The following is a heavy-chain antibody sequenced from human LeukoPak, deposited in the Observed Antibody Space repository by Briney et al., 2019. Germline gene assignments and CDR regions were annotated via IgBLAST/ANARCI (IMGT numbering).Heavy chain of an antibody. J-gene: IGHJ4*02. CDR3: AKMWKQPVYQEDYFDY. CDR1: GFTFSSYA. V-gene: IGHV3-23*01. Sequence: GGSLRLSCAASGFTFSSYAMSWVRQAPGKGLEWVSAITVSGGTTNYAHSLKVRLTISKDNSKHTLYLQMDSVRAEDTAVYYCAKMWKQPVYQEDYFDYWGRGNRATVSA. CDR2: ITVSGGTT. D-gene: IGHD6-13*01.